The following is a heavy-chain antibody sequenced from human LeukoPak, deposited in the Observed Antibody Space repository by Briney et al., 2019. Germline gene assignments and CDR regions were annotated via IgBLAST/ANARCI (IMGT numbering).Heavy chain of an antibody. D-gene: IGHD1-26*01. CDR1: GFTFSTYS. CDR3: ARSFLWEPKGIEY. J-gene: IGHJ4*02. Sequence: PGGPLRLSCAASGFTFSTYSMNWVRQPPGKGLEWVSYISSSSSTILYADSVKGRFTISRDNSKNTLYLQMNSLRAEDTAVYYCARSFLWEPKGIEYWGQGTLVTVSS. CDR2: ISSSSSTI. V-gene: IGHV3-48*01.